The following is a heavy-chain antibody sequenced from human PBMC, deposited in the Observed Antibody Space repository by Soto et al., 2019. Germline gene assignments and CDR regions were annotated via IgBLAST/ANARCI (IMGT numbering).Heavy chain of an antibody. CDR2: TYYRYKCYT. CDR1: RVTPSTQRAT. CDR3: ERVPKPFHLKIGYEDAYDF. J-gene: IGHJ3*01. D-gene: IGHD5-12*01. Sequence: QTPSLTCAISRVTPSTQRATSNSIRQTPSRSLELRGRTYYRYKCYTGYAVSVKSRITINTVTSKNQFSLQLISVTPEDTAVYYFERVPKPFHLKIGYEDAYDFWGQGTMVTVSS. V-gene: IGHV6-1*01.